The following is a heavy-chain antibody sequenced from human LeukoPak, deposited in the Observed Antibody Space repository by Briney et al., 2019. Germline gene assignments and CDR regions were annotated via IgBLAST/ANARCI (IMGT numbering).Heavy chain of an antibody. V-gene: IGHV1-46*01. J-gene: IGHJ4*02. CDR2: INPSGGST. Sequence: ASVNVSCKASGYTFTSYYMHWVRQAPGQGLEWMGIINPSGGSTSYAQKFQGRVTMTRDTSTSTVYMELSSLRSEDTAVYYCARWLRQFRYFDYWGQGTLVTVSS. CDR3: ARWLRQFRYFDY. CDR1: GYTFTSYY. D-gene: IGHD5-12*01.